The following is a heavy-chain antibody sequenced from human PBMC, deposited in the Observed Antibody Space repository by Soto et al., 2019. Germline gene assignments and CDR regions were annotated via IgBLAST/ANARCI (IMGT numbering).Heavy chain of an antibody. CDR3: ARRRDGYNPGAFDI. Sequence: EVQLVESGGGLVKPGGSLRLSCAASGFTFSSYSMNWVRQAPGKGLEWVSSISSSSSYIYYADSVKGRFTISRDNAKNSLYLQMNSLRAEDTAVYYCARRRDGYNPGAFDIWGQGTMVTVSS. CDR2: ISSSSSYI. V-gene: IGHV3-21*01. D-gene: IGHD5-12*01. CDR1: GFTFSSYS. J-gene: IGHJ3*02.